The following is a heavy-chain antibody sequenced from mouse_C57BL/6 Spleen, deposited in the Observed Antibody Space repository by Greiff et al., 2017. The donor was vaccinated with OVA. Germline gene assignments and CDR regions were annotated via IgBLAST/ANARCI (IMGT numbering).Heavy chain of an antibody. CDR1: GFTFSSYA. CDR3: TREVYYDGSSPTDAMDY. J-gene: IGHJ4*01. Sequence: EVKLMESGEGLVKPGGSLKLSCAASGFTFSSYAMSWVRQTPEKRLEWVAYISSGGDYIYYADTVKGRFTISRDNARNTLYLQMSSLKSEDTAMYYCTREVYYDGSSPTDAMDYWGQGTSVTVSS. V-gene: IGHV5-9-1*02. CDR2: ISSGGDYI. D-gene: IGHD1-1*01.